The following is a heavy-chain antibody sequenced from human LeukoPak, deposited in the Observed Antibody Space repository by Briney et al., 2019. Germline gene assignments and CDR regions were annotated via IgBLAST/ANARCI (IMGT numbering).Heavy chain of an antibody. CDR3: ARDSPGVSWYDY. CDR2: ISSTSSNI. CDR1: GFSFRTYS. V-gene: IGHV3-21*01. Sequence: PGGSLRLSCAASGFSFRTYSMNWVRQAPGKGLEWLSSISSTSSNIYYADSVKGRFTISRDNSKNTLYLQMNSLRAEDTAVYYCARDSPGVSWYDYWGQGTLVTVSS. J-gene: IGHJ4*02. D-gene: IGHD2-15*01.